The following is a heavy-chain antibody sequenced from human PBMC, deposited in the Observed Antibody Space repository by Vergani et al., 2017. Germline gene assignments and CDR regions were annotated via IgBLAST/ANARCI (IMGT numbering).Heavy chain of an antibody. CDR3: ASYYYGSGSYLHY. Sequence: QLQLQESGPGLVKPSETLSLTCTVSGGSISSNNYYWGWIRQPPGKGLEWIGSIYYSGSTYYNPSLKSRVTISVDTSQNQLSLKLSSVTAADTAVFYCASYYYGSGSYLHYWGQGTLVTVSS. V-gene: IGHV4-39*01. CDR2: IYYSGST. J-gene: IGHJ4*02. D-gene: IGHD3-10*01. CDR1: GGSISSNNYY.